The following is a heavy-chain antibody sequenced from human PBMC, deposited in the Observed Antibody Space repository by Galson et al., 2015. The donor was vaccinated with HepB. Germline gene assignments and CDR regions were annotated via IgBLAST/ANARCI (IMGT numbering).Heavy chain of an antibody. J-gene: IGHJ4*02. CDR3: ARENYGSGRNFDY. Sequence: SETLSLTCTVSGGSISSYYWSWIRQPPGKGLEWIGYIYYSGSTNYNPSLKSRVTISVDTSKNQFSLKLSSVTAADTAVYYCARENYGSGRNFDYWGQGTLVTVSS. D-gene: IGHD3-10*01. V-gene: IGHV4-59*01. CDR2: IYYSGST. CDR1: GGSISSYY.